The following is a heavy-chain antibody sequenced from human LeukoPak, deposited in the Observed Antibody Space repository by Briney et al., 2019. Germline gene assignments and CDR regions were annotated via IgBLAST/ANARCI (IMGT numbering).Heavy chain of an antibody. CDR1: VGSFSGYH. CDR3: ARGSEYSSSSNFDY. D-gene: IGHD6-6*01. CDR2: INHSGST. V-gene: IGHV4-34*01. J-gene: IGHJ4*02. Sequence: SETLSLTCAVYVGSFSGYHWTWIRQSPGKGLEWIGEINHSGSTKYNPSLKSRVTISVDTSKNQFSLKLSSVTAADTAVYYCARGSEYSSSSNFDYWGQGTLVTVSS.